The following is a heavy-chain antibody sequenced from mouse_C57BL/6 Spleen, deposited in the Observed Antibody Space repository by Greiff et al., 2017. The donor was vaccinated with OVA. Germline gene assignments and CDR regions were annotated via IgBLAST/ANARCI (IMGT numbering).Heavy chain of an antibody. V-gene: IGHV1-55*01. CDR2: IYPGSGST. D-gene: IGHD4-1*01. Sequence: VQLKQPGAELVKPGASVKMSCKASGYTFTSYWITWVKQRPGQGLEWIGDIYPGSGSTNYNEKFKSKATLTVDTSSSTAYMQLSSLTSEDSAVYYCARTLNWDAGYYFDYWGQGTTLTVSS. CDR3: ARTLNWDAGYYFDY. CDR1: GYTFTSYW. J-gene: IGHJ2*01.